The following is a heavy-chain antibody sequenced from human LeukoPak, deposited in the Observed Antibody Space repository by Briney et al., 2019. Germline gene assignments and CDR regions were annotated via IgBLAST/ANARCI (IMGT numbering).Heavy chain of an antibody. CDR2: IKSKTDGGTT. J-gene: IGHJ4*02. CDR3: TTHGYSSSWRNY. CDR1: GFTFSNAW. V-gene: IGHV3-15*01. Sequence: GGSLRLSCAASGFTFSNAWMSWVRQAPGKGLEWVGRIKSKTDGGTTDYAAPVKGRFTISRDDSRNTLYLQMNSLKTEDTAVYYCTTHGYSSSWRNYWGQGTLVTVSS. D-gene: IGHD6-13*01.